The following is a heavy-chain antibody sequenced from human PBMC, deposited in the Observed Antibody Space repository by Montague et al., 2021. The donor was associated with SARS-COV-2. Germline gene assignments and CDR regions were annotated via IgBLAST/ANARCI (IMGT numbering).Heavy chain of an antibody. Sequence: SLRLSCAASGFSFTSSEMNWFRQAPGKGPEWVSYISSSGTTINYADSVKGRSTISRDDAKNSLYLQMNSLRDEDTAVYYCARGNPDVYWGQGTLVTVSS. CDR3: ARGNPDVY. V-gene: IGHV3-48*03. CDR1: GFSFTSSE. D-gene: IGHD5-24*01. J-gene: IGHJ4*02. CDR2: ISSSGTTI.